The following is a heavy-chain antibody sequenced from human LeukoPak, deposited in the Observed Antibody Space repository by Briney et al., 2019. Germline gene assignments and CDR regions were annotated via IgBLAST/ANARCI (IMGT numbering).Heavy chain of an antibody. CDR2: TRNKANSYTT. D-gene: IGHD6-19*01. Sequence: PGGSLRLSCAVSGLTLSDHYMDWVRQAPGKGLEWVGRTRNKANSYTTEYAASVKGRFTISRDDSKNSLYLQMNSLKTEDTAVYYCARVWADSSGWYGNYYYYGMDVWGQGTTVTVSS. V-gene: IGHV3-72*01. CDR1: GLTLSDHY. CDR3: ARVWADSSGWYGNYYYYGMDV. J-gene: IGHJ6*02.